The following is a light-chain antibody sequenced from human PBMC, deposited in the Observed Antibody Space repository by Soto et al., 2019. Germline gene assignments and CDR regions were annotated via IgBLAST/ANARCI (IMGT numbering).Light chain of an antibody. J-gene: IGKJ1*01. CDR3: QQYNSYAWT. V-gene: IGKV1-5*01. Sequence: DIQITQSPSALSGSVGDIVTITCRASQTISSWLAWYQQKSGKAPKLLIYDASSLESGVPSRFSGRGSGTEFTLTINSLQPDDFATYYCQQYNSYAWTFGQGTKVDI. CDR2: DAS. CDR1: QTISSW.